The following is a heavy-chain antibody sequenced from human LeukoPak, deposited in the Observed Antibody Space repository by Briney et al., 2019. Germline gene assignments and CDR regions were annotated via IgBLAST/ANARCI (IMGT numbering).Heavy chain of an antibody. D-gene: IGHD2-21*01. Sequence: GGSLRLSCAASGFTFSSYGMHWVRQAPGKGLEWVAIIWYDGSNEYYADSVKGRFTISRDNSKNTLYLQMDSLRAEDTAVYYCARALWPYYFDYWGQGTLVTVSS. CDR2: IWYDGSNE. CDR3: ARALWPYYFDY. CDR1: GFTFSSYG. J-gene: IGHJ4*02. V-gene: IGHV3-33*01.